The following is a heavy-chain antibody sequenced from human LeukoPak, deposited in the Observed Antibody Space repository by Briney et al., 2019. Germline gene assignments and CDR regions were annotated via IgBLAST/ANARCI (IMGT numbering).Heavy chain of an antibody. Sequence: GASVKVSCKASGYTFTSYYMHWVRQAPGQGLEWMGIIDPTGGSTSYAQKFQGRVTISVDTSRNQFSLKLSSVTAADTAVYYCAREGVWGSYRQFDYWGQGTLVTVSS. D-gene: IGHD3-16*02. V-gene: IGHV1-46*01. CDR2: IDPTGGST. J-gene: IGHJ4*02. CDR1: GYTFTSYY. CDR3: AREGVWGSYRQFDY.